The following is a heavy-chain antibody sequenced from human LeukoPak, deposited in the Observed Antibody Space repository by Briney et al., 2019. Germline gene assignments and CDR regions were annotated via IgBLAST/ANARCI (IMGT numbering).Heavy chain of an antibody. CDR2: INPNSGGT. Sequence: ASVKVSCKASGYTFTGYYMHWVRQAPGQGLEWMGWINPNSGGTNYAQKFQGRVTMTRDTSISTAYMELSRLRSDDTAVYYCARERFGEPYYYCGMDVWGQGATVTVSS. D-gene: IGHD3-10*01. V-gene: IGHV1-2*02. CDR1: GYTFTGYY. CDR3: ARERFGEPYYYCGMDV. J-gene: IGHJ6*02.